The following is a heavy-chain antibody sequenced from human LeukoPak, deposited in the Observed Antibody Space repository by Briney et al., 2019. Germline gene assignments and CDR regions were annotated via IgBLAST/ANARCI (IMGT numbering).Heavy chain of an antibody. CDR1: GFTFNGYS. CDR3: ARVRGPTVATWYFGL. Sequence: GGSLRLSCAASGFTFNGYSIIWVRQAPGKGLEWISYITTSSSILYYADSVKGRFTVSRDNAKNSVYLQVNSLRVEDSSVYFCARVRGPTVATWYFGLWGRGTLVTVSP. J-gene: IGHJ2*01. D-gene: IGHD4-17*01. CDR2: ITTSSSIL. V-gene: IGHV3-48*01.